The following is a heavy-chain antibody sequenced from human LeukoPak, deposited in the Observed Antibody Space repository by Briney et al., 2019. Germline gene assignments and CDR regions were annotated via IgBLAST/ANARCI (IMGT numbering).Heavy chain of an antibody. Sequence: KSSETLSLTCTVSGGSISSSSYYWGWIRQPPGKGLEWIGSIYYSGSTYYNPSLKSRVTISVDTSKNQFSLKLSSVTAADTAVYYCATGNYDFWSGYYIHFDYWGQGTLVTVSS. D-gene: IGHD3-3*01. J-gene: IGHJ4*02. V-gene: IGHV4-39*01. CDR2: IYYSGST. CDR1: GGSISSSSYY. CDR3: ATGNYDFWSGYYIHFDY.